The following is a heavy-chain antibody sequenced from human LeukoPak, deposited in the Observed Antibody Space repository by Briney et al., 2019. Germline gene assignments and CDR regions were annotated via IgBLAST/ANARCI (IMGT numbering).Heavy chain of an antibody. J-gene: IGHJ5*02. CDR3: AKDAFGFRAAANWFDP. Sequence: PGGSLRLSCAASGFTFDDYAMHWVRQAPGKGLEWVSGISWNSGSIGYADSVKGRFTISRDNAKNSLYLQMNGLRAEDTALYYCAKDAFGFRAAANWFDPWGQGTLVTVSS. CDR2: ISWNSGSI. D-gene: IGHD6-13*01. CDR1: GFTFDDYA. V-gene: IGHV3-9*01.